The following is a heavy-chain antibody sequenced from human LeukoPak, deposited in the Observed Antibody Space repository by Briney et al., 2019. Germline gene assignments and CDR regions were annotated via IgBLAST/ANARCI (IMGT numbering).Heavy chain of an antibody. Sequence: SETLSLTCTVSGGSISSYYWSWIRQPAGKGLEWIGDIYYTGSSYYSPSLKSRVSVSVDTSKNQFSLKLTSVTAADTALYYCARHGPPMQTMFFDFWGQGALVIVSS. CDR3: ARHGPPMQTMFFDF. CDR2: IYYTGSS. CDR1: GGSISSYY. V-gene: IGHV4-59*04. D-gene: IGHD3-10*02. J-gene: IGHJ4*02.